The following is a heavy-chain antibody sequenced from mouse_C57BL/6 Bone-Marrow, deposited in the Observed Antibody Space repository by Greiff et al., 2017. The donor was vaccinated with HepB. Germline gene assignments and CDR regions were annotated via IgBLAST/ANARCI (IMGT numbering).Heavy chain of an antibody. V-gene: IGHV1-15*01. CDR1: GYTFTDYE. Sequence: VQLQQSGAELVRPGASVTLSCKASGYTFTDYEMPWVKQTPVHGLEWIGAIDPETGGTAYHQKFKGKAILTADKSSSTADMELSSLTSEDSDVYYCRSGDLDYWGQGTTLTVSS. CDR3: RSGDLDY. J-gene: IGHJ2*01. CDR2: IDPETGGT.